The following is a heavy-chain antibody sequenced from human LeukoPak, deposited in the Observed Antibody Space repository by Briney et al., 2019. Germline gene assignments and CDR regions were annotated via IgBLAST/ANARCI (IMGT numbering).Heavy chain of an antibody. V-gene: IGHV3-48*02. Sequence: GGSLRLSCSASGFIFTSYPMHWVRQAPGKGLEWVSYISSSSSTIYYADSVKGRFTISRDNAKNSLYLQMNSLRDEDTAVYYCAREYSYGGNSEGFDYWGQGTLVTVSS. D-gene: IGHD4-23*01. CDR2: ISSSSSTI. CDR1: GFIFTSYP. CDR3: AREYSYGGNSEGFDY. J-gene: IGHJ4*02.